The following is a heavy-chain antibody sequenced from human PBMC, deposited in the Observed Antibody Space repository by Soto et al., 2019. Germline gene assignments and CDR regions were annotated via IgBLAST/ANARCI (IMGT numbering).Heavy chain of an antibody. D-gene: IGHD6-13*01. Sequence: SETLSLTCAVYGGSFSGYYWSWIRQPPGKGLEWIGEINHSGSTNYNPSLKSRVTISVDTSKNQFSLKLSSVTAADTAVYHCAKDGDAAAAGYYFDYWGQGTLVTVSS. CDR3: AKDGDAAAAGYYFDY. CDR1: GGSFSGYY. CDR2: INHSGST. J-gene: IGHJ4*02. V-gene: IGHV4-34*01.